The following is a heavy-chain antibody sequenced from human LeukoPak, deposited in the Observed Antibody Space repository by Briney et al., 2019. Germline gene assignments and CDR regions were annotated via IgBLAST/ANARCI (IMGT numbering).Heavy chain of an antibody. V-gene: IGHV4-30-4*01. CDR1: GGSISSGDYY. J-gene: IGHJ4*02. CDR3: ARGIGPYGDRATYYFDY. CDR2: IYYSGST. Sequence: PSQTLSLTCTVSGGSISSGDYYWSWIRQPPGKGLEWIGYIYYSGSTNYNPSLKSRVTISVDTSKNQFSLKLSSVTAADTAVYYCARGIGPYGDRATYYFDYWGQGTLVTVSS. D-gene: IGHD4-17*01.